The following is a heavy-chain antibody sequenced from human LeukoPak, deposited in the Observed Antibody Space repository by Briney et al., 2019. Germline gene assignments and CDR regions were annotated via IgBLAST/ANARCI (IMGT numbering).Heavy chain of an antibody. D-gene: IGHD2-2*01. J-gene: IGHJ4*02. CDR2: MNPNSGNT. CDR1: GCTFTSYD. CDR3: ARGPYCSSTSCDGEGLDH. V-gene: IGHV1-8*01. Sequence: ASVKVSCKASGCTFTSYDINWVRQATGQGLEWMGWMNPNSGNTGYAQKFQGRVTMTRNTSMSTAYMELSSLTSEDTAVYYCARGPYCSSTSCDGEGLDHWGQGTLVTVSS.